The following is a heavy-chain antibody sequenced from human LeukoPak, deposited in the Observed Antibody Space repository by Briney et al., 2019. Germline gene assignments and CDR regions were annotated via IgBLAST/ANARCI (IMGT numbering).Heavy chain of an antibody. CDR2: IYYSGST. CDR1: SGSISSGAYY. CDR3: ARGGNSKASDY. V-gene: IGHV4-31*03. J-gene: IGHJ4*02. Sequence: SETLSLTCTVSSGSISSGAYYWSWIRQHPGKGLEWIGYIYYSGSTYYNPSLRSRVTISVDTSKNQFSLKLSSVTAADTAVYYCARGGNSKASDYWGQGTLVTVSS. D-gene: IGHD4-23*01.